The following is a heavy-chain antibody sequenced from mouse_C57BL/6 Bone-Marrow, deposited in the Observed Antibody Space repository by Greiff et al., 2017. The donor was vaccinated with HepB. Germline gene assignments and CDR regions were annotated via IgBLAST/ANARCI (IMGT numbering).Heavy chain of an antibody. V-gene: IGHV1-81*01. CDR3: ARSYYSKSLDY. CDR2: IYPRSGNT. CDR1: GYTFTSYG. Sequence: QVQLKQSGAELARPGASVKLSCKASGYTFTSYGISWVKQRTGQGLEWIGEIYPRSGNTYYNEKFKGKATLTADKSSSTAYMELRSLTSEDSAVYFCARSYYSKSLDYWGQGTTLTVSS. J-gene: IGHJ2*01. D-gene: IGHD2-5*01.